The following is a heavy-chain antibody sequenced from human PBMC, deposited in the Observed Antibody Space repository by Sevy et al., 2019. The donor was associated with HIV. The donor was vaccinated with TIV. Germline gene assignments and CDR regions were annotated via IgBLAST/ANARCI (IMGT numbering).Heavy chain of an antibody. CDR2: IIPILGSV. D-gene: IGHD6-19*01. CDR3: ARGGGNGWYYFDY. CDR1: GGIFRSYG. V-gene: IGHV1-69*13. Sequence: ASVKVSCKASGGIFRSYGISWVRQAPGQGLEWMGGIIPILGSVNYAQKIQGRVTITADESTQTAYMELSSLRSEDTAVYYCARGGGNGWYYFDYWGQETLVTVSS. J-gene: IGHJ4*02.